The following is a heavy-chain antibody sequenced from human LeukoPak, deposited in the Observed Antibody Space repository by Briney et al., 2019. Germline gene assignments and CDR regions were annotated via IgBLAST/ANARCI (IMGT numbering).Heavy chain of an antibody. D-gene: IGHD2-2*01. V-gene: IGHV3-23*01. CDR2: ISGSGGST. CDR1: GFTFSSYA. J-gene: IGHJ6*03. Sequence: GGSLRLSCAASGFTFSSYAMSWVCQAPGKGLEWVSAISGSGGSTYYADSVKGRFTISRDNSKNTLYLQMNSLRAEDTAVYYCAKSLTVVPAAPYYYMDVWGKGTTVTVSS. CDR3: AKSLTVVPAAPYYYMDV.